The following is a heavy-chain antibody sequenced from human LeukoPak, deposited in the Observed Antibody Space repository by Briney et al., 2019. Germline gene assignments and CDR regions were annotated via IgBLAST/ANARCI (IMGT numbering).Heavy chain of an antibody. D-gene: IGHD3-22*01. CDR1: RGSISSYY. Sequence: SETLSLTCTVSRGSISSYYWSWIRQPPGKGLEWIGYIYYSGSANYNPSLKSRVTISVDTSKNQFSLKLSSVTAADTAVYYCAREGPNSSGSLGWFDPWGQGTLVTVSS. J-gene: IGHJ5*02. CDR2: IYYSGSA. CDR3: AREGPNSSGSLGWFDP. V-gene: IGHV4-59*01.